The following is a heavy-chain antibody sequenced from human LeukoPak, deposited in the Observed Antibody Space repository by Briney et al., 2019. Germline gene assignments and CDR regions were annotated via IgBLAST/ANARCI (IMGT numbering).Heavy chain of an antibody. J-gene: IGHJ3*02. CDR1: GYTFTGYY. Sequence: ASVKVSCKASGYTFTGYYMHWVRQAPGQGLEWMGWINPNSGGTNYAQKFQGRVTMTRGTSISTAYMELSRLRSDDTAVYYCARVEMATIPAFDIWGQGTMVTVSS. CDR2: INPNSGGT. V-gene: IGHV1-2*02. D-gene: IGHD5-24*01. CDR3: ARVEMATIPAFDI.